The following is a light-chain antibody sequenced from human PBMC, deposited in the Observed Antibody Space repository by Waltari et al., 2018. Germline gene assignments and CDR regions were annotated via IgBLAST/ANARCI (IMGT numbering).Light chain of an antibody. CDR3: QQRGTYLGLT. CDR2: VSS. Sequence: CRASQSVSNSLAWYQQNPGQPPGLLIFVSSTRATGIPARFSVSGSGTEFSLTISSLEPEDFAVYYCQQRGTYLGLTFGGGPKVDIK. CDR1: QSVSNS. J-gene: IGKJ4*01. V-gene: IGKV3-11*01.